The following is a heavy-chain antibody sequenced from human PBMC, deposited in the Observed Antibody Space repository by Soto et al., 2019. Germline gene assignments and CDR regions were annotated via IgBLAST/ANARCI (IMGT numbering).Heavy chain of an antibody. CDR3: ARALPDHYDFWSGYYYGMDV. J-gene: IGHJ6*02. V-gene: IGHV4-59*01. CDR1: GGSISSYY. CDR2: IYYSGST. D-gene: IGHD3-3*01. Sequence: SETLSLTCTVSGGSISSYYWSWIRQPPGKGLEWIGYIYYSGSTNYNPSLKSRVTISVDTSKNQFSLKLSSVTAADTAVYYCARALPDHYDFWSGYYYGMDVWGQGTTVTVSS.